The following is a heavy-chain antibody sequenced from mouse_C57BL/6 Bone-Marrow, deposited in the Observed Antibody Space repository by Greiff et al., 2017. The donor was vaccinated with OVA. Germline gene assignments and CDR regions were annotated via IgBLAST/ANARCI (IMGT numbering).Heavy chain of an antibody. V-gene: IGHV2-2*01. J-gene: IGHJ4*01. Sequence: QVQLKESGPGLVQPSQSLSITCTVSGFSLPSYGVHWVRQSPGTGLAWLGVIWSGGSTDYNAAFISRLSISKDNSKSQVFFKMNSLQADDTAIYYCARAYGSSYGSAMDYWGQGTSVTVSS. CDR2: IWSGGST. D-gene: IGHD1-1*01. CDR3: ARAYGSSYGSAMDY. CDR1: GFSLPSYG.